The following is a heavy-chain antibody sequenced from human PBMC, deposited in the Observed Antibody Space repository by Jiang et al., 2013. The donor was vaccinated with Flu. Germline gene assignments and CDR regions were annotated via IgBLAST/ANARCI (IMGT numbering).Heavy chain of an antibody. CDR3: ARIYSNENDYYYGMDV. CDR2: SSLSLVLA. J-gene: IGHJ6*02. Sequence: EWSGRESSLSLVLANYAQKFQGRVTITADESTSTAYMELSSLRSEDMAVYYCARIYSNENDYYYGMDVWGQGTTVTVSS. V-gene: IGHV1-69*01. D-gene: IGHD4-11*01.